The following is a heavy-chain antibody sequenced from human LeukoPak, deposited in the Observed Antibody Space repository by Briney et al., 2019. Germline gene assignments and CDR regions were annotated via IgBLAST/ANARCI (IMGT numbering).Heavy chain of an antibody. CDR2: IYSGRIS. Sequence: SETLSLTCIVSGGSISNYYWTWIRQPAGKGLEWIGHIYSGRISNYNPSLKSRVSMSMDVSKNQFSLKLNSVTAADTAVYYCARVDFWSTYYTDNWFDPWGQGTLVTVSS. CDR3: ARVDFWSTYYTDNWFDP. D-gene: IGHD3-3*01. CDR1: GGSISNYY. J-gene: IGHJ5*02. V-gene: IGHV4-4*07.